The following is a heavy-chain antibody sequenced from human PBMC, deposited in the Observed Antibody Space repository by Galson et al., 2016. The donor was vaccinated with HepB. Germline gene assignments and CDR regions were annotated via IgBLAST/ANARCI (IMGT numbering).Heavy chain of an antibody. J-gene: IGHJ4*02. CDR1: GFIFSSYG. CDR2: IWYDGRKK. CDR3: AKVMQPRSIDMTFDY. Sequence: SLRLSCAASGFIFSSYGMHWVRQAPGKGLEWVAFIWYDGRKKYYADSVKGRFTISRDNSKNMLYLQMNSLRAADTAVYYCAKVMQPRSIDMTFDYWGQGTPVTVSS. D-gene: IGHD1-14*01. V-gene: IGHV3-33*06.